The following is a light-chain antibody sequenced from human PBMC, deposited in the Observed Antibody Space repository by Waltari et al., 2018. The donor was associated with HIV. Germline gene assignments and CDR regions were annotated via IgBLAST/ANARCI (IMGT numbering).Light chain of an antibody. CDR3: QQYYSTPYT. Sequence: DIVMTQSPDSLAVSLGERATINCKSSQSLLYSSNNKNSLAWYQQKPGQPPTLLMYWTSTRNSGVPDRFSGSGSGTDFTLTISSLQAEDVAVYYCQQYYSTPYTFGQGTKLGIK. J-gene: IGKJ2*01. CDR1: QSLLYSSNNKNS. V-gene: IGKV4-1*01. CDR2: WTS.